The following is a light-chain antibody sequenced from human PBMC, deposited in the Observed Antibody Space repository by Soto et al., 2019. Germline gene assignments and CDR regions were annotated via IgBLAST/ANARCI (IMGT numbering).Light chain of an antibody. J-gene: IGKJ1*01. V-gene: IGKV3-20*01. CDR2: GAS. CDR1: QGAISTY. Sequence: VLPQSPGTLALSPGARATLSCRASQGAISTYLAWYQQQPGQAPRLLIYGASSRATAIPDRFRGSGSGTDVTLTISRREPEYFVVYYCQQHGTSRVTCGQGPKVEVK. CDR3: QQHGTSRVT.